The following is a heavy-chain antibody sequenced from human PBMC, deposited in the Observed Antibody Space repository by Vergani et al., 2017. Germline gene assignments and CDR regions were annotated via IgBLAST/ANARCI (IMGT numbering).Heavy chain of an antibody. Sequence: EVQLVESGGGLVKPGGSLRLSCAASGFTFSIYSMNWVRQAPGKGLEWVSSISSSSSYIYYADSVKGRFAISRDNAKNSLYLQMNSLRAEDTAVYYCARGGYDILTGPEYYFDYWGQGTLVTVSS. CDR2: ISSSSSYI. J-gene: IGHJ4*02. V-gene: IGHV3-21*01. CDR1: GFTFSIYS. D-gene: IGHD3-9*01. CDR3: ARGGYDILTGPEYYFDY.